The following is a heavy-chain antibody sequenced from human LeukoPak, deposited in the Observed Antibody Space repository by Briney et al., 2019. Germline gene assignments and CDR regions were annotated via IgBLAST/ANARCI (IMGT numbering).Heavy chain of an antibody. V-gene: IGHV3-53*01. Sequence: GGSLRLSCAASGFTVSSNYMNWVRQTPGKGLEWVSLIYGGGSTYYADSVKGRFTISRDNSKNTLYLQMNSLRAEDKAVYYCARDLASSSGWEFDYWGQGTLVTVSS. CDR2: IYGGGST. CDR1: GFTVSSNY. D-gene: IGHD6-19*01. CDR3: ARDLASSSGWEFDY. J-gene: IGHJ4*02.